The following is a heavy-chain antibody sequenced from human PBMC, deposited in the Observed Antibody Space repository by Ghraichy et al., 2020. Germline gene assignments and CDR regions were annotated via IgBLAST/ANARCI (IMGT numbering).Heavy chain of an antibody. V-gene: IGHV4-34*01. D-gene: IGHD3-3*01. Sequence: SETLSLTCAVYGGSFSGYYWSWIRQPPGKGLEWIGEINHSGSTNYNPSLKSRVTISVDTSKNQFSLKLSSVTAADTAVYYCARGLTIFGVAIYYYYYGMDVWGQGTTVTVSS. J-gene: IGHJ6*02. CDR3: ARGLTIFGVAIYYYYYGMDV. CDR1: GGSFSGYY. CDR2: INHSGST.